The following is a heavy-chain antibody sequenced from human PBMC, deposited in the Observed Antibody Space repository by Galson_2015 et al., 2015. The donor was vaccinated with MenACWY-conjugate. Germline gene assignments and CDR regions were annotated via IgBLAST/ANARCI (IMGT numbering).Heavy chain of an antibody. CDR1: GGSITSYY. J-gene: IGHJ5*01. D-gene: IGHD5-18*01. CDR3: ARSIGYNSNWYDY. Sequence: SETLSLTCTVSGGSITSYYWTWIRQSPEKGLEWIGYIYYTGSTNYNPSLRTRVTISVDTSKNQLSLRLASVTSADTAVYYCARSIGYNSNWYDYWGQGALVTVSS. V-gene: IGHV4-59*01. CDR2: IYYTGST.